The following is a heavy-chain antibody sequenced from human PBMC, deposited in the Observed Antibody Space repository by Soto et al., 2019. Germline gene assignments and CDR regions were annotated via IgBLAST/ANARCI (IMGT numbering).Heavy chain of an antibody. CDR2: ISSSGSTI. CDR1: GFTFSDYY. V-gene: IGHV3-11*01. Sequence: GGSLRLSCAASGFTFSDYYMSWIRQAPGKGLEWVSYISSSGSTIYYADSVKGRFTISRDNSKNTLYLQMNSLRAEDTAVYYCAKGRGPVATNNYFDYWGQGTLVTVSS. CDR3: AKGRGPVATNNYFDY. J-gene: IGHJ4*02. D-gene: IGHD5-12*01.